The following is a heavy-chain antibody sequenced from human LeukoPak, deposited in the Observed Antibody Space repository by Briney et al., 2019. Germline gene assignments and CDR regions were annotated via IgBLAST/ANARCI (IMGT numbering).Heavy chain of an antibody. Sequence: GESLKISCKASGYSFTKYWIGWVRQMPGKGLEWMGIIYPGDSDTRYSPSFQGQVTISADKSISTAYLQWSSLKASDTAMYYCARLGVVGYCSGGSCYNPGAFDIWGQGTMVTVSS. CDR2: IYPGDSDT. D-gene: IGHD2-15*01. V-gene: IGHV5-51*01. CDR1: GYSFTKYW. CDR3: ARLGVVGYCSGGSCYNPGAFDI. J-gene: IGHJ3*02.